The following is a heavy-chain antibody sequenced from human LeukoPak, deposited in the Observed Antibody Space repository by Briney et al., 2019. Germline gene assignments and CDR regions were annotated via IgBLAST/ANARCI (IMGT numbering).Heavy chain of an antibody. V-gene: IGHV4-61*02. CDR2: IYTSGST. Sequence: PSETLSLTCTVSGGSISSGSYYWSWIRQPAGKGLEWIGRIYTSGSTSYNPSLKSRVTISLDTSKNKFSLKLSSVTAADTAVYYCARYSSPSGVDYWGQGTLVTVSS. D-gene: IGHD6-6*01. J-gene: IGHJ4*02. CDR1: GGSISSGSYY. CDR3: ARYSSPSGVDY.